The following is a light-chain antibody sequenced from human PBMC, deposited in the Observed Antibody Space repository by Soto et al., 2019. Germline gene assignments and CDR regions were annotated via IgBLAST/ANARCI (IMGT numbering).Light chain of an antibody. J-gene: IGLJ2*01. Sequence: SYELTQPPSVSVAPGQTARITCGGNNIGSKNVHWYQQRPGQAPVLVVYDDSDRPSGIPERFSGSNSGNTATLTISRVEAGDEADYYCQVWDSSSDHVVFCGGTKLTVL. CDR2: DDS. CDR1: NIGSKN. CDR3: QVWDSSSDHVV. V-gene: IGLV3-21*02.